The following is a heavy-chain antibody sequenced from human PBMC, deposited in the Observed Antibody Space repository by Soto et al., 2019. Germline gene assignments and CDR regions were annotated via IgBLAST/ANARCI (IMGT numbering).Heavy chain of an antibody. V-gene: IGHV1-69*02. CDR3: ARGRGIVATINYYYMDV. Sequence: SVKVSCKASGGTFSSYTISWVRQAPGQGLEWMGRIIPILGIANYAQKFQGRVTITADKSTSTAYMELSSLRSEDTAVYYCARGRGIVATINYYYMDVWGKGTTVTVAS. J-gene: IGHJ6*03. CDR2: IIPILGIA. D-gene: IGHD5-12*01. CDR1: GGTFSSYT.